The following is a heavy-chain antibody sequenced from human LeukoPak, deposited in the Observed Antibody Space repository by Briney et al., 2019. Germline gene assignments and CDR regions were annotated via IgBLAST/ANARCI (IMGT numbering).Heavy chain of an antibody. CDR1: GGTFSSYA. V-gene: IGHV1-69*01. J-gene: IGHJ4*02. CDR3: ARDHRDLYYFDY. Sequence: ASVKVSCKASGGTFSSYAISWMRQAPGQGLEWMGGIIPIFGTANYAQKFQGRVTITADESTSTAYMELSSLRSEDTAVYYCARDHRDLYYFDYWGQGTLVTVSS. CDR2: IIPIFGTA. D-gene: IGHD1-14*01.